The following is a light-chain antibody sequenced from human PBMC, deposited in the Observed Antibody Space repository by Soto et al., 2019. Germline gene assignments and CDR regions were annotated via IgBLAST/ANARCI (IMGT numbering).Light chain of an antibody. V-gene: IGKV4-1*01. J-gene: IGKJ2*01. CDR3: QQNYSTPPYT. Sequence: DIVMTQSPDSLAVSLGERAAINCKSSQSVFYSSNNKNYLAWYQQKPGQPPRLLIYWASTRESGVPDRFSGSVSGKDFTLTISGLKDEDVAVYYCQQNYSTPPYTFGQGTKLEIK. CDR1: QSVFYSSNNKNY. CDR2: WAS.